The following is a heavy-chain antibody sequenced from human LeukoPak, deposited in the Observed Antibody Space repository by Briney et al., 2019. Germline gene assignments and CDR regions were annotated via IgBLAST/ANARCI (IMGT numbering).Heavy chain of an antibody. D-gene: IGHD3-22*01. Sequence: SETLSLTCTVSGDSINNNYWSWIRQPPGKGLEWIGYIYDSGSTNYNPSLKSRVTISGDTSKNQFSLRLSSVTAADTAVYYCARASYSYDISGWVPFDYWGQGTLVTVSS. V-gene: IGHV4-59*08. CDR3: ARASYSYDISGWVPFDY. CDR2: IYDSGST. CDR1: GDSINNNY. J-gene: IGHJ4*02.